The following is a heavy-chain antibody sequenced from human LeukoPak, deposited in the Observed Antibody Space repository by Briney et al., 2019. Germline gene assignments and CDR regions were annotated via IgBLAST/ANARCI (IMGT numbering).Heavy chain of an antibody. CDR3: ARNLIPEQLVLNF. V-gene: IGHV4-59*01. Sequence: SETLSLTCTVSGGSISNYYWNWIRQPPGKGLEFIGYIYYTGSTNYNPSLKSRVTMSVDTSKNQFSLNLRSVTPEDTAVYYCARNLIPEQLVLNFWGQRTLVTVSS. D-gene: IGHD6-13*01. CDR2: IYYTGST. CDR1: GGSISNYY. J-gene: IGHJ4*02.